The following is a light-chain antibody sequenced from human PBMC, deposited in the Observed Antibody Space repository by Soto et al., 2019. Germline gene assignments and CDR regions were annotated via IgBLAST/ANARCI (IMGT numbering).Light chain of an antibody. Sequence: DIQLTHSPSFLSASVGDIVTITCRASQGINTYLGWYQQNPGKAPKLLIYAASTLQSGGPSRFSGSGSGTEFTRTISSLQPEDCATYYCQPINNYPLTVGQGTRLEI. CDR1: QGINTY. J-gene: IGKJ5*01. CDR3: QPINNYPLT. V-gene: IGKV1-9*01. CDR2: AAS.